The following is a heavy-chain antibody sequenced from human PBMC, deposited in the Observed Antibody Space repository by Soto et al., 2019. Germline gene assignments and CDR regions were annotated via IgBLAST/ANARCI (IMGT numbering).Heavy chain of an antibody. CDR1: GFTFTNYW. V-gene: IGHV3-74*01. CDR2: INSDGSNT. Sequence: PGGSLRLSCVASGFTFTNYWMHWVRQAPGKGLVWVSYINSDGSNTNYADSVKGRFTISRDNAKNTLYLQMNSLRAEDTALYYCARDRDYYGMDVWGQGTTVTVSS. J-gene: IGHJ6*02. CDR3: ARDRDYYGMDV. D-gene: IGHD3-10*01.